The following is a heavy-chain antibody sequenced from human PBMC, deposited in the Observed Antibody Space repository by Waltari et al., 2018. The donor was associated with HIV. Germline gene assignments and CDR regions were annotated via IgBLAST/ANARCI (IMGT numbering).Heavy chain of an antibody. V-gene: IGHV3-21*01. CDR1: GFPFSSYS. J-gene: IGHJ3*01. CDR3: VRGRLYAGWSGFDV. CDR2: MSSSSSDYI. D-gene: IGHD3-3*01. Sequence: EVHLVESGGGLVKPGGSLRLSCAASGFPFSSYSMNWVRQAPGSFLQWGSSMSSSSSDYIDYADSVKGRFTISRDNAKNSLFLQMNSLRAEDTAVYYCVRGRLYAGWSGFDVWGQGTMVTVSS.